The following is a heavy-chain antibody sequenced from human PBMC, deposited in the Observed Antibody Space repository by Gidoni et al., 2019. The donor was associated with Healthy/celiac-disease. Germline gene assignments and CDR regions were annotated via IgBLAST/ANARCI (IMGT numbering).Heavy chain of an antibody. CDR1: GFTASSNY. CDR3: AREGFWGGGNMDY. Sequence: EVQLVESGGGLIQPGGSLRLSCAASGFTASSNYMSWVRQAPGKGLEWVSVIYSGGSTYYADSVKSRFTISRDNSKNTLYLQMNSRRAEDTAVYYCAREGFWGGGNMDYWGQGTLVTVSS. CDR2: IYSGGST. V-gene: IGHV3-53*01. D-gene: IGHD2-15*01. J-gene: IGHJ4*02.